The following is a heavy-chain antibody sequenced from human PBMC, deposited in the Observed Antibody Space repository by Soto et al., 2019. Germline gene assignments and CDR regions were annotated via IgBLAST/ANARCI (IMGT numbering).Heavy chain of an antibody. CDR3: AANLGGYINSLARH. J-gene: IGHJ4*02. V-gene: IGHV1-58*01. Sequence: QMQLVQSGPEVKKPGTSVKVSCKASGYTFSSSAVHWVRQARGHRLQWIGWLDVGGGNANYAQMLQERVTITRDMPTSPAYMELGRLRPEDTAVKSLAANLGGYINSLARHRGPGTLVPVSS. D-gene: IGHD1-26*01. CDR2: LDVGGGNA. CDR1: GYTFSSSA.